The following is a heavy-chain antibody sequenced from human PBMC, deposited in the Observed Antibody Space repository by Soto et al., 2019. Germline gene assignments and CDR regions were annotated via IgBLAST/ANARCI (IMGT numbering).Heavy chain of an antibody. CDR3: VRVVVGATQNVFDP. V-gene: IGHV4-61*01. CDR1: GGSVSSGSYY. D-gene: IGHD2-15*01. CDR2: IYYSGST. J-gene: IGHJ5*02. Sequence: SETLSLTCTVSGGSVSSGSYYWSWIRQPPGKGLEWIGYIYYSGSTNYNPSLKSRVTISVDTSKNQFSLKLSSVTAADTAVYYCVRVVVGATQNVFDPWGQGTLVTVSS.